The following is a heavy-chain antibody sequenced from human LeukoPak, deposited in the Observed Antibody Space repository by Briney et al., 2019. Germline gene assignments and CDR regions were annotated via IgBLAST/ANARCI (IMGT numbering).Heavy chain of an antibody. CDR3: ARVVQVYCSTTSCYVGAFDI. Sequence: SQTLSLTCAISGDTVSSNGAAWNWIRQSPSRGLEWLGRTYYRSKWYNDYAVSVKSRITINPDTSKNQFSLQLNSVTPEDTAVYYCARVVQVYCSTTSCYVGAFDIWGQGTMVTVSS. V-gene: IGHV6-1*01. D-gene: IGHD2-2*01. CDR2: TYYRSKWYN. J-gene: IGHJ3*02. CDR1: GDTVSSNGAA.